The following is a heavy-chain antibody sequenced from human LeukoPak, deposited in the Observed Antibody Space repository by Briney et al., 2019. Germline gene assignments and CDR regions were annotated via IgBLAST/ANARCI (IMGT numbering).Heavy chain of an antibody. V-gene: IGHV3-21*03. D-gene: IGHD2-21*01. CDR3: ATYGGNAFDV. CDR2: ISSGSSYI. CDR1: GFTFSSYN. Sequence: GGSLRLSCAASGFTFSSYNMNWVRQAPGKGLEWVSSISSGSSYIYYAESVKGRFTISTDNAKNSLYLQMNSLRAEDTALYYCATYGGNAFDVWGQGTMVTVSS. J-gene: IGHJ3*01.